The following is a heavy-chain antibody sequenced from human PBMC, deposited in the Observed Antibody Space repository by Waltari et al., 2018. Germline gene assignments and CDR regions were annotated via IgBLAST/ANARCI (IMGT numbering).Heavy chain of an antibody. CDR3: AKDPLGVAVDYYYYMDV. V-gene: IGHV1-8*03. Sequence: QVQLVQSGAEVKKPGASVKVSCKASGYTFTSYDINWVRQATGQGLEWMGWMNPNSGNTGYAQKFQGRVTITRNTSISTAYMELSSLRAEDTAVYYCAKDPLGVAVDYYYYMDVWGKGTTVTVSS. D-gene: IGHD6-19*01. CDR1: GYTFTSYD. J-gene: IGHJ6*03. CDR2: MNPNSGNT.